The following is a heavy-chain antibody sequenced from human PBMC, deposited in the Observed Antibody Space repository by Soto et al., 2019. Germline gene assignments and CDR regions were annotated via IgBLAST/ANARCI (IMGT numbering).Heavy chain of an antibody. D-gene: IGHD4-17*01. CDR3: ASPKHPNYGDYRRAWIHYYYGMDV. V-gene: IGHV1-69*01. CDR2: IIPIFGTA. J-gene: IGHJ6*02. CDR1: GGTFSSYA. Sequence: QVQLVQSGAEVKKPGSSVKVSCKASGGTFSSYAISWVRQAPGQGLEWMGGIIPIFGTANYAQKFQGRVTITADESTSTAYMELSSLRAEDTAVYYCASPKHPNYGDYRRAWIHYYYGMDVWGQGTTVTVSS.